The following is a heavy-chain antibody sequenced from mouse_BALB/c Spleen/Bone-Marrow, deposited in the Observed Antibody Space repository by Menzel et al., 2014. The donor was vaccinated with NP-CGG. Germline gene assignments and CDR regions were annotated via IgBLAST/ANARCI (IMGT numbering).Heavy chain of an antibody. V-gene: IGHV1-9*01. D-gene: IGHD2-14*01. J-gene: IGHJ2*01. CDR3: ARGTYRYYFDY. CDR2: ILPGSGTT. Sequence: QVQLKESGAELMKPGASVKISCKATGYTFSSYWIEWVKQRPGHGLEWIGEILPGSGTTNYNEKFKGKATFTADTSSNTAYMQLSSLTSEGSAVYYCARGTYRYYFDYWGQGTTLTVSS. CDR1: GYTFSSYW.